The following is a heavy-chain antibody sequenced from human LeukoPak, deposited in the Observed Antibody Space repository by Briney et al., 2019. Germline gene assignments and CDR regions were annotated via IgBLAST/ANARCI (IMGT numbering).Heavy chain of an antibody. CDR1: GGSITSYY. Sequence: PSETLSLTCTVSGGSITSYYWSWIRQPAGKGLEWIGRIYTSGSTNYNPSLKSRVTMSVDTSKNQFSLKLSSVTAADTAVYYCARGFSAWENTAEYYFDYWGQGTLVTVSS. CDR3: ARGFSAWENTAEYYFDY. V-gene: IGHV4-4*07. J-gene: IGHJ4*02. D-gene: IGHD1-26*01. CDR2: IYTSGST.